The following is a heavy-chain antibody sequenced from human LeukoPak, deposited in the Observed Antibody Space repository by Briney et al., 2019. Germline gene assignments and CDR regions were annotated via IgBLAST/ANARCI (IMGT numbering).Heavy chain of an antibody. V-gene: IGHV4-39*01. CDR3: ARQGGGDFVDS. CDR2: TSSGGSA. D-gene: IGHD4-17*01. Sequence: SETLSLTCFVSNGSITSTSYYWAWMRPSQGKGLEWIGTTSSGGSAYYKTSLKSRVTISVDTSKTQLSLRLTSVTAADAAVYYCARQGGGDFVDSWGQGTLVSVS. J-gene: IGHJ4*02. CDR1: NGSITSTSYY.